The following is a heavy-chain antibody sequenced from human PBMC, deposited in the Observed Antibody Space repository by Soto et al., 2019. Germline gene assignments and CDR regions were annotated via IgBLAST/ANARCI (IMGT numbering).Heavy chain of an antibody. Sequence: QVQLVESGGGMVQPGRSLRLSCAASGFTFISYGMHWVRQAPGKGLQWVAFISYDGSDRYYEDSVKGRFTISRGNSKNTLYLQINSLKTEDTAVYYCARATNYYYAMDVWGQGTTVTVSS. CDR3: ARATNYYYAMDV. J-gene: IGHJ6*02. CDR1: GFTFISYG. CDR2: ISYDGSDR. V-gene: IGHV3-33*05.